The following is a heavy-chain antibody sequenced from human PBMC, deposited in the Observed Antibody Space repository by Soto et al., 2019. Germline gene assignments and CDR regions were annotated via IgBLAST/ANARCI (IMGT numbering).Heavy chain of an antibody. Sequence: SGPTLVNPPASVKVSCKASGYTFTSYGISWVRQAPGQGLEWMGWISAYNGNTNYAQKLQGRVTMTTDTSTSTAYMELRSLRSDDTAVYYCARDRSRRFWSGSDAFDIWGQGTMVTVSS. J-gene: IGHJ3*02. CDR1: GYTFTSYG. V-gene: IGHV1-18*01. D-gene: IGHD3-3*01. CDR3: ARDRSRRFWSGSDAFDI. CDR2: ISAYNGNT.